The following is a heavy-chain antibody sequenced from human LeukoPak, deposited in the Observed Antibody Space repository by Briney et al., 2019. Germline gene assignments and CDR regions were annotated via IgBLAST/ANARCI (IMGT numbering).Heavy chain of an antibody. D-gene: IGHD2-15*01. CDR3: ARGYCSGGSCYSPGILFLEY. J-gene: IGHJ4*02. V-gene: IGHV4-39*01. CDR2: IYYSGTT. Sequence: SETLSLTCTVSGGSISSSSYYWGWIRQPPGKGLEWIGSIYYSGTTHYNPALKSRVTISVDTSKNQFSLKLSSVTAADTAVYYCARGYCSGGSCYSPGILFLEYWGQGTLVTVSS. CDR1: GGSISSSSYY.